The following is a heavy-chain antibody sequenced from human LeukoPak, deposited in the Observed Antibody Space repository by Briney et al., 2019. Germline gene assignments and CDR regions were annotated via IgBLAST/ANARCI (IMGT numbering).Heavy chain of an antibody. CDR2: TYYRSKWLY. D-gene: IGHD3-10*01. J-gene: IGHJ4*02. CDR3: ARAGAEGFDH. Sequence: QTLSLTCAISGDSPSSNSAGWSWIRQSPSGGLECLGRTYYRSKWLYDYAPSLKGRITVNPDTSKNQFSLQLNSVTPEDTAVYYGARAGAEGFDHWGQGTLVTVSS. CDR1: GDSPSSNSAG. V-gene: IGHV6-1*01.